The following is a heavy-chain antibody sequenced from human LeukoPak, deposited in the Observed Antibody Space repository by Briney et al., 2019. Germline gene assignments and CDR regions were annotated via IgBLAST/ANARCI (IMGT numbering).Heavy chain of an antibody. J-gene: IGHJ3*01. CDR1: GFIFSRFG. CDR2: LSDGGSHE. Sequence: GGSLRLSCAASGFIFSRFGMHWVRQAPGKGLEWVAVLSDGGSHEWFADSVKGRFTISRDNSKSTLYLQMNSLRVEDTAVYYCAKEGAVNAKYAFDLWGQGTVVTVSS. V-gene: IGHV3-30*18. CDR3: AKEGAVNAKYAFDL. D-gene: IGHD4-11*01.